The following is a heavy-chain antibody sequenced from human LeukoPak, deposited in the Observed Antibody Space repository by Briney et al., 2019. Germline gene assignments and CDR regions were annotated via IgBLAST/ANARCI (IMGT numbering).Heavy chain of an antibody. J-gene: IGHJ6*02. V-gene: IGHV1-69*04. D-gene: IGHD6-13*01. CDR1: GGTFSSYA. CDR2: IIPILGIA. Sequence: GSSVKVSCKASGGTFSSYAISWVRQAPGQGLEWMGRIIPILGIANYAQKFQGRVTITADKSTSTAYMELSSLRSEDTAVYYCARVIAAAGRVFYYGMDVWGQGTTVTVSS. CDR3: ARVIAAAGRVFYYGMDV.